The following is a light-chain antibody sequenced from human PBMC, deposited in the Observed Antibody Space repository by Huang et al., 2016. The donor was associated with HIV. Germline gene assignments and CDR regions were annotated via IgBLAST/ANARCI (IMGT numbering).Light chain of an antibody. J-gene: IGKJ1*01. CDR2: GAS. CDR3: QQYNNWPPT. Sequence: EIVMTQSPATLSVSPGERATLSCRASQSVSSDVAWSQQKPGQTPRLLSFGASTRATGVPARFSGSGSGTEFTLTISSLQSEGFAVYYCQQYNNWPPTFGQGTKVEIK. CDR1: QSVSSD. V-gene: IGKV3-15*01.